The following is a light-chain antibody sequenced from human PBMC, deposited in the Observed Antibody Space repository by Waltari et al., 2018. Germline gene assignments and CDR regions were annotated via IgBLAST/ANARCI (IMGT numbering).Light chain of an antibody. CDR2: EGN. V-gene: IGLV2-23*01. CDR3: SSYAGSSSPRV. J-gene: IGLJ3*02. Sequence: QSALLQPASVSGSPGQPITMSCTATNSAVGTYNLVSWYQQHPAKAPHHMIYEGNKRPSGVSYRFSGATTGNTASLTISGLQAEDEADYYCSSYAGSSSPRVFGGGTKLTVL. CDR1: NSAVGTYNL.